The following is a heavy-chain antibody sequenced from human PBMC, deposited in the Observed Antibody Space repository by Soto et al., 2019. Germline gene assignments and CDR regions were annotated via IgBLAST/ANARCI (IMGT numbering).Heavy chain of an antibody. CDR2: ISDDGSNK. CDR3: AKEWVYDTNGRSFDY. D-gene: IGHD3-22*01. Sequence: QVQLVESGGGVVQPGRSLRLSCAASGFTFSSYGMHWVRQAPGKGLEWVAVISDDGSNKYYADSLKGRFTISRDNSKNTLYLQMNSLIAEDTAVYYCAKEWVYDTNGRSFDYWGQVTLVTVSS. CDR1: GFTFSSYG. V-gene: IGHV3-30*18. J-gene: IGHJ4*02.